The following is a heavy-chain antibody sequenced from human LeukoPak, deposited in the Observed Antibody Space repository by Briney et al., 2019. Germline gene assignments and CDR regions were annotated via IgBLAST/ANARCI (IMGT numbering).Heavy chain of an antibody. V-gene: IGHV1-8*02. J-gene: IGHJ6*03. CDR2: MNPNSGNT. Sequence: ASVKVSCKASGYTFTSYYMHWVRQATGQGLEWMGWMNPNSGNTGYAQKFQGRVTMTRNTSISTAYMELSSLRSEDTAVYYCTRTKHDYSNYVGYYYYMDVWGKGTTVTVSS. CDR3: TRTKHDYSNYVGYYYYMDV. CDR1: GYTFTSYY. D-gene: IGHD4-11*01.